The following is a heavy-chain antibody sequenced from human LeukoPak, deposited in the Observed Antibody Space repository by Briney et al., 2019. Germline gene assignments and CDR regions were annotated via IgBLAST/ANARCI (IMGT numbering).Heavy chain of an antibody. CDR1: GFIFSDYY. CDR3: ARRNEVSWFNTDAFDI. CDR2: ISSSGSTI. J-gene: IGHJ3*02. D-gene: IGHD1-1*01. V-gene: IGHV3-11*01. Sequence: GGSLRLSCAASGFIFSDYYMSWIRQAPGKGLEWVSYISSSGSTIYYADSVKGRFTISRDNAKNSLYLQMNSLRAEDTAVYYCARRNEVSWFNTDAFDIWGQGTMVTVSS.